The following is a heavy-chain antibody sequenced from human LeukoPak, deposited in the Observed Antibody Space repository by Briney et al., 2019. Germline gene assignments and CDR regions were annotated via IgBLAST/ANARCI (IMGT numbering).Heavy chain of an antibody. J-gene: IGHJ4*02. Sequence: SAKVSCKASGGTFSSYAISWVRQAPGQGLEWMGGIIPIFGTANYAQKFQGRVTITADESTSTAYMELSSLRSEDTAVYYCARGVAAAGTELGYWGQGTLVTVSS. CDR3: ARGVAAAGTELGY. V-gene: IGHV1-69*01. CDR2: IIPIFGTA. CDR1: GGTFSSYA. D-gene: IGHD6-13*01.